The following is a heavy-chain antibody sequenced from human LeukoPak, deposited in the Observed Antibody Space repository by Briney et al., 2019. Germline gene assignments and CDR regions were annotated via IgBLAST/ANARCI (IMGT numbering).Heavy chain of an antibody. CDR2: ISGSGSTK. J-gene: IGHJ4*02. V-gene: IGHV3-48*02. D-gene: IGHD4-17*01. CDR3: ARDNTVANDY. Sequence: GGSLRLSCAASGFAFSMYNMNWVRQAPGKGLEWLSYISGSGSTKYYADSVRGRFTISRDNAKSSLYLQMNSLRDEDTAVYYCARDNTVANDYWGQGTLVTVSS. CDR1: GFAFSMYN.